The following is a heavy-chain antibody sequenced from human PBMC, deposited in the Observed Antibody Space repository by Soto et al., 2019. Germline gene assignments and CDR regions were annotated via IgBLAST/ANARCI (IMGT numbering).Heavy chain of an antibody. D-gene: IGHD2-15*01. CDR3: ARPRYCSGGRCYNNLDY. Sequence: QVQLVQSGAEVKKPGSSVKVSCKASGGTFSSYTISWVRQAPGQGLEWMGGIVPILGTTNYAQKFQGRVTITADESTSTSYMELSNLRSGDTAVYHCARPRYCSGGRCYNNLDYWGQGTLVTVSS. J-gene: IGHJ4*02. CDR2: IVPILGTT. CDR1: GGTFSSYT. V-gene: IGHV1-69*16.